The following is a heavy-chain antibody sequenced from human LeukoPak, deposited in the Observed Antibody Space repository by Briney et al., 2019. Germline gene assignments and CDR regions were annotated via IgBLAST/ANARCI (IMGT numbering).Heavy chain of an antibody. Sequence: PSETLSLTCAVYGGSFSGYYWSWIRQPPGKGLEWIGEINHSGSTNYNPSLKSRVTISVDTSKNQFSLKLSSVTAADTAAYYCARLMVRGSRLDYWGQGTLVTVSS. J-gene: IGHJ4*02. V-gene: IGHV4-34*01. D-gene: IGHD3-10*01. CDR1: GGSFSGYY. CDR2: INHSGST. CDR3: ARLMVRGSRLDY.